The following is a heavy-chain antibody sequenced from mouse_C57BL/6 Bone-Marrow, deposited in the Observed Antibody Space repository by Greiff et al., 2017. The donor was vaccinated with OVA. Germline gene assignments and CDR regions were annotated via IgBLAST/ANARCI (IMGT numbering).Heavy chain of an antibody. CDR1: GYAFTNYL. V-gene: IGHV1-54*01. Sequence: QVQLQQSGAELVRPGTLVKVSCKASGYAFTNYLIEWVKQRPGQGLEWIGVINPGSGGTNYNEKFKGKATLTADKSSSTAYMQLSSLTSEDSAVYFCARSGGYDYGNYWGQGTTLTVSS. D-gene: IGHD2-4*01. CDR3: ARSGGYDYGNY. CDR2: INPGSGGT. J-gene: IGHJ2*01.